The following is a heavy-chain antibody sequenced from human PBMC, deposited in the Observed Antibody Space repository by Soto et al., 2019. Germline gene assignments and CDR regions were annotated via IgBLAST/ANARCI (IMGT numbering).Heavy chain of an antibody. Sequence: PSETLSLTCAVSGGSISSSNWWSWVRQPPGKGLEWIGEIYHSGSTNYNPSLKSRVTISVDKSKNQFSLKLSSVTAADTAVYYCARDKGRTAMVLKYYYYGMDVWGQGTTVTVSS. V-gene: IGHV4-4*02. CDR1: GGSISSSNW. CDR2: IYHSGST. D-gene: IGHD5-18*01. J-gene: IGHJ6*02. CDR3: ARDKGRTAMVLKYYYYGMDV.